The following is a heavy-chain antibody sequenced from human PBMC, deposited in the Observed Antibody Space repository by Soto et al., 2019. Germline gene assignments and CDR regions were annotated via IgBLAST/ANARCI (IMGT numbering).Heavy chain of an antibody. D-gene: IGHD1-26*01. CDR2: ISGSGDRT. V-gene: IGHV3-23*01. CDR1: GFTFSSYA. J-gene: IGHJ6*02. CDR3: ASGRGRYFYYGMDV. Sequence: GGSLRLSCSASGFTFSSYAITWVRQAPGKGLEWVSVISGSGDRTYYADSVKGRFTISRDNSKNTLYLQMNSLRAEDTAVYYCASGRGRYFYYGMDVWGQGTTVTVSS.